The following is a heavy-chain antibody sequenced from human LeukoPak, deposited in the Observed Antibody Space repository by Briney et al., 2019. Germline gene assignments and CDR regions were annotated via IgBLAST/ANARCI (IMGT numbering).Heavy chain of an antibody. V-gene: IGHV4-34*01. Sequence: SETLSLTCAVYGGSFSGYYWSWIRQPPGKGLEWIGEINHSGSTNYNPSLKSRVTISVDTSKNQFSLKLSSVTAADTAVYYCARGSQVRGFFERYYFDYWGQGTLVTVSS. CDR2: INHSGST. J-gene: IGHJ4*02. CDR3: ARGSQVRGFFERYYFDY. D-gene: IGHD3-3*01. CDR1: GGSFSGYY.